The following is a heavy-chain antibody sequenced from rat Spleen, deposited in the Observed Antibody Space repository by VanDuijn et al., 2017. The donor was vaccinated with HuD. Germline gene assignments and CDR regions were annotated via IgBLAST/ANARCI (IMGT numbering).Heavy chain of an antibody. CDR1: GFTFSDYY. CDR2: ISTGSTNT. CDR3: ARHGNFDY. V-gene: IGHV5-25*01. Sequence: EVQLVESDGGLVQPGRSLKLSCAASGFTFSDYYMAWVRQAPTKGLEWVASISTGSTNTYYRDSVKGRFTISRDNAKSTLYLQMDSLRSEDTATYYCARHGNFDYWGQGTLVTVSS. J-gene: IGHJ3*01.